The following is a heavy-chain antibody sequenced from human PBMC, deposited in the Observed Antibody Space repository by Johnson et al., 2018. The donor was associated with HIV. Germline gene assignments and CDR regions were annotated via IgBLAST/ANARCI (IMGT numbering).Heavy chain of an antibody. V-gene: IGHV3-30*18. D-gene: IGHD2-15*01. CDR2: ISYDGSNK. CDR1: GFTFSSYA. CDR3: AKDPGRRDPHAFDI. Sequence: QVQLVESGGGVVQPGGSLRLSCAASGFTFSSYAMSWVRQAPGKGLEWVAVISYDGSNKYYADSVKGRFTISRDNSKNTLYLQMNSLRAEDTAVYYCAKDPGRRDPHAFDIWGQGTMVTVSS. J-gene: IGHJ3*02.